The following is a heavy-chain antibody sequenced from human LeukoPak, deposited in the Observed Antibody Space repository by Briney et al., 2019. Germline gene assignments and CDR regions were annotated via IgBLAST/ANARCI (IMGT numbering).Heavy chain of an antibody. CDR2: INHSGST. CDR3: ARARSAWFDP. CDR1: GGSFSGYY. V-gene: IGHV4-34*01. J-gene: IGHJ5*02. Sequence: SETLSLTCAVYGGSFSGYYWSWIRQPPGKGLEWIGEINHSGSTNYNPSLKSRVTISVDTSKSQFSLKLSSVTAADTAVYYCARARSAWFDPWGQGTLVTVPS. D-gene: IGHD6-25*01.